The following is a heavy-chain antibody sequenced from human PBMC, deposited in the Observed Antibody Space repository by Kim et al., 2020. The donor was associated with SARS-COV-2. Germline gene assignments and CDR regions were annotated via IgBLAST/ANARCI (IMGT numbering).Heavy chain of an antibody. CDR3: AKAPHYYYYYGMDV. Sequence: ADSLKRRFTITRDNSKNTLYLQMNSLRPEDTAVYYCAKAPHYYYYYGMDVMGHGTTVTVSS. J-gene: IGHJ6*02. V-gene: IGHV3-23*01.